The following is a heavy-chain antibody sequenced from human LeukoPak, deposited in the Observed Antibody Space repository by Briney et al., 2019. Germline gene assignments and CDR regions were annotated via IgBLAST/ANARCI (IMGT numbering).Heavy chain of an antibody. CDR1: GGSISSGGYY. V-gene: IGHV4-30-2*01. D-gene: IGHD3-22*01. CDR3: ARANTDSSGYYFLLDY. CDR2: IYHSGST. J-gene: IGHJ4*02. Sequence: QTLXXTCTVSGGSISSGGYYWSWIRQPPGKGLEWIGYIYHSGSTYYNPSLKSRVTISVDRSKNQFSLKLSSVTAADTAVYYCARANTDSSGYYFLLDYWGQGTLVTVSS.